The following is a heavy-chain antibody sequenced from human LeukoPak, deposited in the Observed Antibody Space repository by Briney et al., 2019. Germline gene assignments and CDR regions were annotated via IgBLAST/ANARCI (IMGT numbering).Heavy chain of an antibody. V-gene: IGHV1-46*01. J-gene: IGHJ5*02. CDR2: INPSGGST. CDR1: GYTFTSYY. CDR3: ARTPLLQAVPRPTNWFDP. Sequence: ASVKVSCKASGYTFTSYYMHWVRQAPGQGLEWMGIINPSGGSTSYAQKFQGRVTMTRDMATSTVYMDLSRLRSEHPAVYYCARTPLLQAVPRPTNWFDPWGHGTLVTVSS. D-gene: IGHD1-26*01.